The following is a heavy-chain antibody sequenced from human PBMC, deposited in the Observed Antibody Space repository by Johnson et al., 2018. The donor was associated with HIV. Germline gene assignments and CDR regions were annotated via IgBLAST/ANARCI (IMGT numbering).Heavy chain of an antibody. CDR2: MKRKIEGETT. V-gene: IGHV3-15*01. CDR3: TTAIVIDAFDI. D-gene: IGHD3-16*02. Sequence: VQLVESGGGLVQPGGSLRLSCAASAFTFSRYWMTWVRQAPGKGLEWVGRMKRKIEGETTDYAAPAKGRFTISRDDSKNTLYLQMNSLTTEDTAVYYCTTAIVIDAFDIWGQGTVVTVSS. J-gene: IGHJ3*02. CDR1: AFTFSRYW.